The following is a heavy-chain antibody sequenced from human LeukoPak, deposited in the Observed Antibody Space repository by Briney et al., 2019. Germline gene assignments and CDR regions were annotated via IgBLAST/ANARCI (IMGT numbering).Heavy chain of an antibody. D-gene: IGHD6-13*01. Sequence: GEPLRLSCAASGFTFSSYEMNWVRQAPGKGLEWVSYISSSGSTIYYADSVKGRFTISRDNARNSLYLQMNSLRVEDTAVYYCARDQRVQGAAAGTFDYWGQGTLVTVSS. J-gene: IGHJ4*02. CDR1: GFTFSSYE. V-gene: IGHV3-48*03. CDR3: ARDQRVQGAAAGTFDY. CDR2: ISSSGSTI.